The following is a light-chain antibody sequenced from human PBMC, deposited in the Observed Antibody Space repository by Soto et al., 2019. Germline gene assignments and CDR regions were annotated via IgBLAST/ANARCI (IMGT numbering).Light chain of an antibody. Sequence: QSVLTQPRSVSGSPGQSVTISCTGTSSDVGGYNSVSWYQQYPGKAPKLMIYDVSKRPSGVPDRFSGSKSGNAASLIISGLQAEDEADYYCCSYAGTYTWVFGGGTKLTVL. V-gene: IGLV2-11*01. CDR1: SSDVGGYNS. CDR2: DVS. CDR3: CSYAGTYTWV. J-gene: IGLJ3*02.